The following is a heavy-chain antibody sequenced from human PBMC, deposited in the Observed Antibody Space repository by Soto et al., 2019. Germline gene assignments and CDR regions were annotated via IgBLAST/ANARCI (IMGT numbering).Heavy chain of an antibody. J-gene: IGHJ6*02. V-gene: IGHV4-59*01. CDR2: IYYSGST. CDR3: ARALNYYYGMDF. Sequence: SETLSLTCTVSGGSISSYYWSWIRQPPGKGLEWIGYIYYSGSTNYNPSLKSRVTISVDTSKNQFSLKLSSVTAADTAVYYCARALNYYYGMDFWGQGTTVTVSS. CDR1: GGSISSYY.